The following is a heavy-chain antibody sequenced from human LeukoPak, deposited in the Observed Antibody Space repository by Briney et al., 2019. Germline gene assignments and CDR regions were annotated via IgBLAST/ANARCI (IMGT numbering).Heavy chain of an antibody. J-gene: IGHJ4*02. CDR1: GFTFSSYA. V-gene: IGHV3-30-3*01. CDR3: ARENSGSYRDDNFDY. Sequence: PGGSLRLSCAASGFTFSSYAMHWVRQAPGKGLEWVAVISYDGSNKYYAASVKGRFIISRDNSKNTLYLQMNSLRAEDTAVYYCARENSGSYRDDNFDYWGQGTLVTVSS. CDR2: ISYDGSNK. D-gene: IGHD1-26*01.